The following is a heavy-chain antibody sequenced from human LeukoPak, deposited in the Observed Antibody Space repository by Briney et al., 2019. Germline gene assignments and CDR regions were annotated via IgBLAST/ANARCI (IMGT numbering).Heavy chain of an antibody. CDR2: ISSSCSTI. D-gene: IGHD6-19*01. J-gene: IGHJ4*02. CDR3: ARDGWYYFDY. Sequence: AGVSQRLSCAASVFLFSVYSMHWARHAPAKGREWVSYISSSCSTIYYADSVKGRFTISRDNAKNSLYLQMNSLRDEDTAVYYCARDGWYYFDYWGQGTLVTVSS. V-gene: IGHV3-48*02. CDR1: VFLFSVYS.